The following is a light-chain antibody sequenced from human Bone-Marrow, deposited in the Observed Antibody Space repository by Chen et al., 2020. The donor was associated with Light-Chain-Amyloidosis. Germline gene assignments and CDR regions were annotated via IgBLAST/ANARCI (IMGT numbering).Light chain of an antibody. J-gene: IGLJ1*01. CDR1: NNDVGNYNF. V-gene: IGLV2-14*02. CDR3: SSYGTTYV. Sequence: HSALTQPASVSGSPGQSIIISCTETNNDVGNYNFVSWYQQQPGKAPRLVIYEDDQRPSEVPSSFSASKSGNTASLTISGLQPEDEADYYCSSYGTTYVFGSGTTVTVL. CDR2: EDD.